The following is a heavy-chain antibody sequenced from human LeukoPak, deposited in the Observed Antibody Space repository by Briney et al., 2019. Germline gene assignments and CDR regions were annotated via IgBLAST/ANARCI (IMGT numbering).Heavy chain of an antibody. Sequence: AGGSLRLSCEASGFTLSRYAMAWVRQAPGEGPDWVSSITSSGDDAYYADSVKGRFTISRDNSNNMVYLQMNSLRAEDTAVYYCAKNAPPSWGQGTLVTVSS. CDR3: AKNAPPS. CDR1: GFTLSRYA. CDR2: ITSSGDDA. J-gene: IGHJ4*02. D-gene: IGHD2-8*01. V-gene: IGHV3-23*01.